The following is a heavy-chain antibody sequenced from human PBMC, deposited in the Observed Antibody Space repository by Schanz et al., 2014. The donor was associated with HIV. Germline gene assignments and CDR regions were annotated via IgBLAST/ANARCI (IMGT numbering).Heavy chain of an antibody. CDR1: GFTFSRYA. CDR2: IIGDGGGSDIIT. CDR3: AKDPSDREKAFDY. Sequence: EVQLLESGGGLVQPGGFLRLSCAASGFTFSRYAMSWVRQAPGKGLEWVSAIIGDGGGSDIITFYADSVKGRFTISRDNSKNTLYLQMNSLRAEDTAVFYCAKDPSDREKAFDYWGQGTLVTVSS. V-gene: IGHV3-23*01. D-gene: IGHD3-22*01. J-gene: IGHJ4*02.